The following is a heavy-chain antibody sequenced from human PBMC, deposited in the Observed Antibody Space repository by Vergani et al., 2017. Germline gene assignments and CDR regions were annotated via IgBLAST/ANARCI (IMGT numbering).Heavy chain of an antibody. Sequence: QVQLVQSGAEVKKPGASVKVSCKASGYTFTSYAMHWVRQAPGQRLEWMGWINAGNGNTKYSQKFQGRVTITRDTSASTAYMELSSLRSEDTAVYYCARAKSPDTIFGVVITQGPGYWGQGTLVTVSS. CDR1: GYTFTSYA. D-gene: IGHD3-3*01. V-gene: IGHV1-3*01. CDR2: INAGNGNT. J-gene: IGHJ4*02. CDR3: ARAKSPDTIFGVVITQGPGY.